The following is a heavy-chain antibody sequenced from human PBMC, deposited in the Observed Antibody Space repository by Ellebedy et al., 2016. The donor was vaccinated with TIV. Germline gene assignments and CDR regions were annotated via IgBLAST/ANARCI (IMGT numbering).Heavy chain of an antibody. CDR2: IKQDGSEK. Sequence: GESLKISCTASGFTFSNYYMSWVRQAPGKGLEWVANIKQDGSEKYYVDSVMGRFSISRDNTKNSLYLQMNSLTDEDTAVYYCARDQWLGRAYYFDYWGQGTLLTVSS. CDR3: ARDQWLGRAYYFDY. CDR1: GFTFSNYY. J-gene: IGHJ4*02. D-gene: IGHD6-19*01. V-gene: IGHV3-7*01.